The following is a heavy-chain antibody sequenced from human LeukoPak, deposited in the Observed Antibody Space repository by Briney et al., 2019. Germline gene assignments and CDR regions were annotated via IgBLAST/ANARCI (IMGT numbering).Heavy chain of an antibody. CDR1: GVTFSGYY. D-gene: IGHD2-15*01. CDR2: INHSGST. Sequence: SETLSLTCAVYGVTFSGYYWSWIRQPPGKGLEWVGEINHSGSTNYNPSLKSRVTISVDTSKNQFSLKQSSVTAADTAVYYCARLVVVAATPFDYWGQGTLVTVSS. J-gene: IGHJ4*02. V-gene: IGHV4-34*01. CDR3: ARLVVVAATPFDY.